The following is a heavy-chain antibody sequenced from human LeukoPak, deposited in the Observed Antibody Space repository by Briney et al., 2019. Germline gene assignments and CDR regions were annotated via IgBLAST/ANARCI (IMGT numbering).Heavy chain of an antibody. D-gene: IGHD3-3*01. V-gene: IGHV4-59*08. CDR2: IYYSGGT. Sequence: SETLSLTCTVSGGSISSYYWSWIRQPPGKGLEWIGYIYYSGGTNYNPSLKSRVTISVDTSKNQFSLKLSSVTAADTAVYYCARKSSSDFWSGYYDYWGQGTLVTVSS. J-gene: IGHJ4*02. CDR3: ARKSSSDFWSGYYDY. CDR1: GGSISSYY.